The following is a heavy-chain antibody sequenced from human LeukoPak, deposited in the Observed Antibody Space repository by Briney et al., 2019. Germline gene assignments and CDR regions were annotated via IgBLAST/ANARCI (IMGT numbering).Heavy chain of an antibody. CDR2: IYHTGST. V-gene: IGHV4-59*02. D-gene: IGHD4-17*01. Sequence: SETLSLTCTISGGSVSDYYWSWIRQSPGKGLGWIGYIYHTGSTIYNPSLKSRVTVSVDTSKNQFSLKLSSVTAADTAVYYCARDLDYGPRNWFDPWGQGTLVIVSS. CDR3: ARDLDYGPRNWFDP. J-gene: IGHJ5*02. CDR1: GGSVSDYY.